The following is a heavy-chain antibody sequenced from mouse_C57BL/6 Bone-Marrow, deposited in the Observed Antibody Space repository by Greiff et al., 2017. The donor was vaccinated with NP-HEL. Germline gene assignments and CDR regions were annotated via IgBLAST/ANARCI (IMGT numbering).Heavy chain of an antibody. Sequence: VQLQQSGAELVRPGTSVKVSCKASGYAFTNYLIEWVKQRPGQGLEWIGVINPGSGGTNYNEKFKGKATLTADKSSSTAYMLLSSLTSEDSAVYFCARRFYYGSSYFDYWGQGTTLTVSS. CDR1: GYAFTNYL. V-gene: IGHV1-54*01. CDR2: INPGSGGT. J-gene: IGHJ2*01. CDR3: ARRFYYGSSYFDY. D-gene: IGHD1-1*01.